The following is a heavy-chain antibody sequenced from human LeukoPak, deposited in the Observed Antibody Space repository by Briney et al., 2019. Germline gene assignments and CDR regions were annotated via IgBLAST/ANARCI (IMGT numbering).Heavy chain of an antibody. D-gene: IGHD6-13*01. V-gene: IGHV4-34*01. CDR3: ARGRMAAAATRGDYLDY. CDR2: INHSGRN. CDR1: GGSFSGYY. Sequence: SETLSLTCAVYGGSFSGYYWNWIRQPPGKRLEWIGEINHSGRNNYNPSLKSRVTISVDTSKNQFSLKLTSVTAADTAVYYCARGRMAAAATRGDYLDYWGQGTLVTVSS. J-gene: IGHJ4*02.